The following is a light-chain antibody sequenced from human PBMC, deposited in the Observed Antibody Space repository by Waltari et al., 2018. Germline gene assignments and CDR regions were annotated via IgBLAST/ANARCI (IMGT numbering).Light chain of an antibody. CDR1: ALPKRD. Sequence: SYELTQPPSVSVSPGQTARITRSGDALPKRDALWYQQKPGQAPVLVRYKDSERPSGIPERFSGSSSGTTVTLTISGVQAEDEADYYCQSADSSGTSWVFGGGTKLTVL. V-gene: IGLV3-25*03. CDR2: KDS. CDR3: QSADSSGTSWV. J-gene: IGLJ3*02.